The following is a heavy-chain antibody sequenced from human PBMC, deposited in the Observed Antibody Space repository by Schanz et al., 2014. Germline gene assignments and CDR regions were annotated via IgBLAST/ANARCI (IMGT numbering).Heavy chain of an antibody. V-gene: IGHV1-69*02. Sequence: VQLEQSGAEVKGPGASVKVSCKASGGTFSRLTFSWVRQAPGQGLEWMGRVIPILGVTHYAQKFQGRVTITADKSTTTAYMELNSLNSDDTAVYYCATLDYADSVSWGQGTLVTVSS. J-gene: IGHJ5*02. CDR3: ATLDYADSVS. CDR2: VIPILGVT. D-gene: IGHD4-17*01. CDR1: GGTFSRLT.